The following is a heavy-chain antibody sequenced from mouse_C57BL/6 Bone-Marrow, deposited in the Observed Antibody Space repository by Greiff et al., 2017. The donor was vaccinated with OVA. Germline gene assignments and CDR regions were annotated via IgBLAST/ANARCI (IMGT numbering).Heavy chain of an antibody. V-gene: IGHV5-12*01. J-gene: IGHJ4*01. D-gene: IGHD1-1*01. CDR1: GFTFSDYY. Sequence: EVHLVESGGGLVQPGGSLKLSCAASGFTFSDYYMYWVRQTPEKRLEWVAYISNGGGSTYYPDTVKGRFTISRDNAKNTLYLQMSRLKSEDTAMYYCARHDYGSPYAMDYWGQGTSVTVSS. CDR2: ISNGGGST. CDR3: ARHDYGSPYAMDY.